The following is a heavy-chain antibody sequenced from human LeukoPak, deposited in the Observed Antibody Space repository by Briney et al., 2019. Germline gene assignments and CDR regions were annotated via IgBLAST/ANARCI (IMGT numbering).Heavy chain of an antibody. D-gene: IGHD2-2*02. Sequence: GASVKVSCKVSGYTLTELSMHWVRQAPGQGLEWMGWINPNSGGTSYARRFQGRVTMTRDTSISTAYMELSRLTSDDTAVYYCARNPAYCTSTSCYNDYWGQGTLVTVSS. CDR2: INPNSGGT. V-gene: IGHV1-2*02. CDR3: ARNPAYCTSTSCYNDY. CDR1: GYTLTELS. J-gene: IGHJ4*02.